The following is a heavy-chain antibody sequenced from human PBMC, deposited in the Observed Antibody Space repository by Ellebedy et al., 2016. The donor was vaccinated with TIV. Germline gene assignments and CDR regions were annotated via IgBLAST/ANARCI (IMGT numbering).Heavy chain of an antibody. J-gene: IGHJ3*02. CDR3: ARDPPGPALGAFDI. V-gene: IGHV4-59*01. CDR2: IYYSGST. CDR1: GGSISSYY. Sequence: SETLSLTXTVSGGSISSYYWSWIRQPPGKGLEWIGYIYYSGSTNYNPSLKSRVTISVDTSKNQFSLKLSSVTAADTAVYYCARDPPGPALGAFDIWGQGTMVTVSS.